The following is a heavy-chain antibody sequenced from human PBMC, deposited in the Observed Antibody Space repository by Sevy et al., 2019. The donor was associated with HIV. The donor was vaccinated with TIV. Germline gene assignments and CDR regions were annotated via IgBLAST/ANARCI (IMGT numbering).Heavy chain of an antibody. V-gene: IGHV3-23*01. CDR2: LPFGCGRI. CDR1: GFNFNIYS. Sequence: RGCLRLSCVASGFNFNIYSMSWVRQAPGKGLERVSTLPFGCGRINHADSVQGRFTMSRDDSKKTVYLEMNSLRAEDTAVHYCAREGCTRPHDHWGQGTLVTVSS. J-gene: IGHJ4*02. D-gene: IGHD2-8*01. CDR3: AREGCTRPHDH.